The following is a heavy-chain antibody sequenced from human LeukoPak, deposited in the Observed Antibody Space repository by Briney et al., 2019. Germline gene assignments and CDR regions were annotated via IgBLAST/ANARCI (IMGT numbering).Heavy chain of an antibody. CDR2: MYTSGST. V-gene: IGHV4-61*02. D-gene: IGHD6-19*01. J-gene: IGHJ4*02. CDR1: GGSISSGTYY. Sequence: PSQTLSLTCTVSGGSISSGTYYWSWIRQPAGKELEWIGRMYTSGSTNYNPSLKSRVTISVDTSKNQFSLKLRSVTAADTAVYYCARANYIAVAGYFDYWGQGTLVTVSS. CDR3: ARANYIAVAGYFDY.